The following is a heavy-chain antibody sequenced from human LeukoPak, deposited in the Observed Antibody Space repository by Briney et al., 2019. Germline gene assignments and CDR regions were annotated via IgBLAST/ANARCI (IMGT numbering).Heavy chain of an antibody. D-gene: IGHD6-25*01. CDR2: IYSSGST. J-gene: IGHJ4*01. Sequence: SETLSLTCNVSGVSISSSSYYWGWIRQPPGKGLEWIGSIYSSGSTYYNSSLKSRVTISIDTSKNQVSLKMSSVTAADTAVYYCAKSGGYGLIDYRGQGTLVTVSS. CDR3: AKSGGYGLIDY. CDR1: GVSISSSSYY. V-gene: IGHV4-39*01.